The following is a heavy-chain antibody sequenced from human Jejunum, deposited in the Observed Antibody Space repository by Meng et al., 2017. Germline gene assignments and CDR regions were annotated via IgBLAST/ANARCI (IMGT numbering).Heavy chain of an antibody. CDR3: ARAIRERYFDS. V-gene: IGHV4-4*02. Sequence: QWQLQGSGPGLVKPSGTLSLTCTVSGVSTTAPFYWTWIRQAPGKGLEWIGEVWPSGATYYNPSLSSRITISIDTSNNQFSLEVAFLTAADTAVYYCARAIRERYFDSWGQGTLVTASS. CDR1: GVSTTAPFY. D-gene: IGHD1-14*01. CDR2: VWPSGAT. J-gene: IGHJ4*02.